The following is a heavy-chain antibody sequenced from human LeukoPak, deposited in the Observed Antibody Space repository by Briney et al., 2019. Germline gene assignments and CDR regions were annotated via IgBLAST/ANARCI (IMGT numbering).Heavy chain of an antibody. Sequence: GASVKVCCKASGGTFSSYAISWVRQAPGQGLEWMGRSIPIFGIANYAQKFQGRVTITADKSTSTAYMELSSLRSEDTAVYYCALAYCGGDCYESAEYFEHWGQGTLVTVSS. CDR3: ALAYCGGDCYESAEYFEH. D-gene: IGHD2-21*02. J-gene: IGHJ1*01. V-gene: IGHV1-69*04. CDR1: GGTFSSYA. CDR2: SIPIFGIA.